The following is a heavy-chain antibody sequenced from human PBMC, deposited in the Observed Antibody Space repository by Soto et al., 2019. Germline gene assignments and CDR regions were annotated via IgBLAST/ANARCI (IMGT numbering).Heavy chain of an antibody. CDR2: ISAYNGNT. Sequence: ASVRGSCKASGYAFTSCGICWVRQAPGQGLEWMGWISAYNGNTNYAQKLQGRVTMTTDTSTSTAYMELRSLRSDDTAVYYCARGSVTMIVVVPGIAFDIWGQGTMVTVSS. CDR1: GYAFTSCG. CDR3: ARGSVTMIVVVPGIAFDI. V-gene: IGHV1-18*01. D-gene: IGHD3-22*01. J-gene: IGHJ3*02.